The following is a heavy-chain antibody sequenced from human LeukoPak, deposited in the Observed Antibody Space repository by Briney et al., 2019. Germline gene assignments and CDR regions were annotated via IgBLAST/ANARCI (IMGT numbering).Heavy chain of an antibody. D-gene: IGHD3-22*01. V-gene: IGHV3-23*01. CDR2: ISGSGANT. Sequence: GGSLRLSCAASGFTFDDYGMSWVRHAPGKGLEWVSSISGSGANTYFADSVKGRFAIPRDNSKNTLYLQMNSLRAEDTAVYYCAKDPFYYDTSGYYRGDAFDIWGQGTMVTVSS. J-gene: IGHJ3*02. CDR1: GFTFDDYG. CDR3: AKDPFYYDTSGYYRGDAFDI.